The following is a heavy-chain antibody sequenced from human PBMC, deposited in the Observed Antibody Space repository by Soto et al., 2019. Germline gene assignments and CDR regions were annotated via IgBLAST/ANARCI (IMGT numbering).Heavy chain of an antibody. J-gene: IGHJ4*02. CDR1: GTSIRGYY. Sequence: PSETLSLTCSVSGTSIRGYYWTWIRQPPGKGLEWIGYINYTGTTKYNPSLKSRLTISVDTSKSQFSLRLNSVTAADTAVYYCAREVSSFGSNHFDSWGQGALVTVSS. D-gene: IGHD3-10*01. CDR3: AREVSSFGSNHFDS. CDR2: INYTGTT. V-gene: IGHV4-59*01.